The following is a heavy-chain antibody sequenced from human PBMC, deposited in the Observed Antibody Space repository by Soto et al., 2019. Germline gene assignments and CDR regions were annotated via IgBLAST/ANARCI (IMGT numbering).Heavy chain of an antibody. D-gene: IGHD5-18*01. CDR1: GYTFTSYG. CDR2: ISAYNGNT. CDR3: ASGGYSYGYRPGYYFDY. J-gene: IGHJ4*02. Sequence: GASVKVCCKASGYTFTSYGISWVRQAPGQGLEWMGWISAYNGNTNYAQKLQGRVTMTTDTSTSTAYMELRSLRSDDTAVYYCASGGYSYGYRPGYYFDYWGQGTLVTVSS. V-gene: IGHV1-18*04.